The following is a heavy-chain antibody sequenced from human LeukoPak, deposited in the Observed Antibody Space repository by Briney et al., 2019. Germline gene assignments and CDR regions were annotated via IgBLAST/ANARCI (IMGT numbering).Heavy chain of an antibody. CDR2: FDPEDGET. V-gene: IGHV1-24*01. CDR3: ATAGHSSSWTGGYFDY. J-gene: IGHJ4*02. D-gene: IGHD6-13*01. Sequence: ASVKVSCKVSGYTLTELSMHWVRQAPGKGLEWMGGFDPEDGETIYAQKFQGRVTMTEDTSTDTAYTELSSLRSEDTAVYYRATAGHSSSWTGGYFDYWGQGTLVTVSS. CDR1: GYTLTELS.